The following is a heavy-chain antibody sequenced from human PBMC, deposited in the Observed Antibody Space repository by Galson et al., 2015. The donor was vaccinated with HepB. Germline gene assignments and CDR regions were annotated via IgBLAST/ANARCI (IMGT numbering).Heavy chain of an antibody. Sequence: QSGAEVKKPGESLRISCKGSGYSFTSYWISWVRQMPGKGLEWMGRIDPSDSYTNYSPSFQGHVTISADKSISTAYLQWSSLKASDTAMYYCARRVAAGPGPNYYYYYGMDVWGQGTTVTVSS. V-gene: IGHV5-10-1*01. J-gene: IGHJ6*02. CDR2: IDPSDSYT. CDR3: ARRVAAGPGPNYYYYYGMDV. D-gene: IGHD6-25*01. CDR1: GYSFTSYW.